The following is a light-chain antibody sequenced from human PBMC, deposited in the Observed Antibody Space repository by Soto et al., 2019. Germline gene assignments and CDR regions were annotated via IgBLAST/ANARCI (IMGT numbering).Light chain of an antibody. CDR3: HRHGSSPPFT. V-gene: IGKV3-20*01. CDR2: GAS. CDR1: QRMSSRY. Sequence: EMVLTQSPGTLALSPVERATLSCRASQRMSSRYLAWYQQKPGQAPRLLISGASTRATGIPDMFSGSGSVTDFTLTISRLEPEDLAVYFCHRHGSSPPFTFGQGTKVEI. J-gene: IGKJ2*01.